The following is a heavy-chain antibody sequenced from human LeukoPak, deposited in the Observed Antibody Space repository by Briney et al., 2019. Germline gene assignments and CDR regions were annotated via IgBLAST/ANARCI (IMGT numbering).Heavy chain of an antibody. CDR1: GFTFSNYW. CDR2: IYHSGNT. D-gene: IGHD6-13*01. V-gene: IGHV4-38-2*01. Sequence: GSLKLSCAASGFTFSNYWMTWVRQAPGKGLEWIASIYHSGNTYYNPSLRGRVTISVDTSKNQFSLRLSSVTAADTAIYYCARHEHASSWSPPGYFDLWGRGTLVTVSS. CDR3: ARHEHASSWSPPGYFDL. J-gene: IGHJ2*01.